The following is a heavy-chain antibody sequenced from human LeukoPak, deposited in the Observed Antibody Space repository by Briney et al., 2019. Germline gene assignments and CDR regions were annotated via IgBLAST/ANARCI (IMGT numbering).Heavy chain of an antibody. Sequence: SVKVSCKASGGTFSSYAISWVRQAPGQGPEWMGGIIPIFGTANYAQKFQGRVTITTDESTSTAYMELSSLRSEDTAVYYCARGYYDSSGYYYGDAFDIWGQGTMVTVSS. J-gene: IGHJ3*02. CDR2: IIPIFGTA. D-gene: IGHD3-22*01. V-gene: IGHV1-69*05. CDR3: ARGYYDSSGYYYGDAFDI. CDR1: GGTFSSYA.